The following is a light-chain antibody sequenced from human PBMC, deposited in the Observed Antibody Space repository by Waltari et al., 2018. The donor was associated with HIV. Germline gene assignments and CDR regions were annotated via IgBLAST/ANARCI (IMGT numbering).Light chain of an antibody. CDR3: AAWDNSLGAWL. J-gene: IGLJ3*02. CDR1: TPNIGSNY. CDR2: KND. Sequence: QSVLTQPPSASGTPGQTVTISCSGSTPNIGSNYVYWFQQFPGTAPRILIYKNDRRPSGVPDRFSGSKSGTSASLAISWLRSEDEADYYCAAWDNSLGAWLFGGGAKLTVL. V-gene: IGLV1-47*01.